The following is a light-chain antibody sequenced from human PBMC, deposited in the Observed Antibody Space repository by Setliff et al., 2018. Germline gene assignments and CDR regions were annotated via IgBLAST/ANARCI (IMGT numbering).Light chain of an antibody. CDR2: EVN. CDR1: SSDIGGYNY. CDR3: SSYTSSSTYV. J-gene: IGLJ1*01. Sequence: QSVLAQPPSASGSPGQSVTISCTGTSSDIGGYNYVSWYQQHPGKAPKLMIYEVNKRPSGVPDRFSGSKSGNTASLTVSGLQAEDEADYYCSSYTSSSTYVFGTGTKVTV. V-gene: IGLV2-8*01.